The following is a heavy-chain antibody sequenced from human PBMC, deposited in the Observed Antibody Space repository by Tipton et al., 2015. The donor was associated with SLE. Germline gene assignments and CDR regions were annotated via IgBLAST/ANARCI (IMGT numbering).Heavy chain of an antibody. J-gene: IGHJ3*01. CDR2: FYFSGSS. Sequence: TLSLTCSVSGVSISTYYWSWIRQSPGKGLEWIGFFYFSGSSQYNPSLKSRVAISADTSNNQFSLELRSVTAADTAVYYCARHWGVIVTFEVLGQGTVLTVSS. V-gene: IGHV4-59*01. CDR3: ARHWGVIVTFEV. D-gene: IGHD3-16*02. CDR1: GVSISTYY.